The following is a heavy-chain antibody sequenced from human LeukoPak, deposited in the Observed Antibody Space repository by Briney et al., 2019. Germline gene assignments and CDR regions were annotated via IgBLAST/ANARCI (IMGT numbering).Heavy chain of an antibody. Sequence: GGSLRLSCAASGFTFSSYWMHWVRQAPGKWLVWVSRINSDGSSTSYADSVKGRFTISRDNAKNTLYLQMNSLRAEDTAAYYCARTGEYQLGAFDYWGQGTLVTVSS. CDR3: ARTGEYQLGAFDY. J-gene: IGHJ4*02. CDR2: INSDGSST. D-gene: IGHD2-2*01. CDR1: GFTFSSYW. V-gene: IGHV3-74*01.